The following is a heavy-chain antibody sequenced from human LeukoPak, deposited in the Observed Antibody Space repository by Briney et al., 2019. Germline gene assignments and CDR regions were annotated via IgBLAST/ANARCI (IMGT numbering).Heavy chain of an antibody. V-gene: IGHV4-34*01. CDR3: ARDRDCSGGSCYWNYYYYYMDV. D-gene: IGHD2-15*01. CDR1: GGSFSGYY. J-gene: IGHJ6*03. CDR2: INHSGST. Sequence: SETLSLTCAVYGGSFSGYYWSWIRQPPGKGLEWIGEINHSGSTNYNPSLKSRVTISVDTSKNQFSLKLSSVTAADTAMYYCARDRDCSGGSCYWNYYYYYMDVWGKGTTVTISS.